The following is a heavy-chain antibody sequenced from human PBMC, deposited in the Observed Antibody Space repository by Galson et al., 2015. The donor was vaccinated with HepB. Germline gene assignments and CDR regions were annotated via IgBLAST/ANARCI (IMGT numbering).Heavy chain of an antibody. CDR1: GYTFTGYY. V-gene: IGHV1-2*06. CDR2: INPNSGGT. Sequence: SVKVSCKASGYTFTGYYMHWVRQAPGQGLEWMGRINPNSGGTNYAQKFQGRVTMTRDTSISTAYMELSRLRSDDTAVYYCARDKYCSGGSCYSRYGWFDPWGQGTLVTVSS. D-gene: IGHD2-15*01. CDR3: ARDKYCSGGSCYSRYGWFDP. J-gene: IGHJ5*02.